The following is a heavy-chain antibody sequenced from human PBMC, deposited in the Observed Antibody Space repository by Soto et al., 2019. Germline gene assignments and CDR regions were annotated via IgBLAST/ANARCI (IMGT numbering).Heavy chain of an antibody. CDR2: IIPILGIA. CDR1: GGTFSSYT. Sequence: QIQLVQSGAEVKKPGSSVKVSCKASGGTFSSYTISWVRQAPGQGLEWMGRIIPILGIANYAQKFQGRVTITADKSTSTAYMELSSLRPEDTAVYYCLAEGCSGGSCYPYWGQGTLVTVSS. D-gene: IGHD2-15*01. V-gene: IGHV1-69*02. J-gene: IGHJ4*02. CDR3: LAEGCSGGSCYPY.